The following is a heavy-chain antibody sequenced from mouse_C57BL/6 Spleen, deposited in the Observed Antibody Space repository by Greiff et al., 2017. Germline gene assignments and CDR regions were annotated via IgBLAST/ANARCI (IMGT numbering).Heavy chain of an antibody. CDR1: GFSLTSYG. D-gene: IGHD2-5*01. J-gene: IGHJ3*01. V-gene: IGHV2-5*01. CDR3: AKEGYSTDVWFAY. CDR2: IWRGGST. Sequence: VKVEESGPGLVQPSQSLSITCTVSGFSLTSYGVHWVRQSPGKGLEWLGVIWRGGSTDYNAAFLSRLGITKDNSKSQVFFKMNSLQADDTAIYYCAKEGYSTDVWFAYWGQGTLVTVSA.